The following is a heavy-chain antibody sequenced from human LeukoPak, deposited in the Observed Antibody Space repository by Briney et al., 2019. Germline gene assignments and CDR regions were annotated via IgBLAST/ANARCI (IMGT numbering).Heavy chain of an antibody. J-gene: IGHJ3*02. CDR2: IYYSGST. CDR3: ARNVVVYDAFDI. D-gene: IGHD2-15*01. V-gene: IGHV4-59*01. CDR1: GGSISSYY. Sequence: SETLSLTCTVSGGSISSYYWSWIRQPPGKGLEWNGYIYYSGSTNYNPSLKSRVTISVDTSKNQFSLKLSSVTAADTAVYYCARNVVVYDAFDIWGQGTMVTVSS.